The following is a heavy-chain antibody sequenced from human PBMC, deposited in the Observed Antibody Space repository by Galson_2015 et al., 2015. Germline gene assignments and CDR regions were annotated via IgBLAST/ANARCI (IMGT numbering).Heavy chain of an antibody. CDR1: GYTFTSYY. J-gene: IGHJ4*02. Sequence: SVKVSCKASGYTFTSYYMHWVRQAPGQGLEWMGIINPSGGSTSYAQKFQGRVTMTRDTSTSTVYMELSSLRSEDTAVYYCARDQDSGYDPAAFDYWGQGTLVTVSS. CDR3: ARDQDSGYDPAAFDY. D-gene: IGHD5-12*01. V-gene: IGHV1-46*01. CDR2: INPSGGST.